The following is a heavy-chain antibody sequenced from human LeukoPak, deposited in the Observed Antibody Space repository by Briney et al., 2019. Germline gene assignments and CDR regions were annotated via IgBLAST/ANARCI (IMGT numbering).Heavy chain of an antibody. CDR3: ARFGYGGKVDY. Sequence: GGSLRLSCAASGFTFSTYEMNWVRQAPGKGLEWVSYIRGGGSPIYYADSVKGRFTISRDNAKNSLFLQMNSLRAEDTALYYCARFGYGGKVDYWGQGTLVTVSS. V-gene: IGHV3-48*03. J-gene: IGHJ4*02. CDR2: IRGGGSPI. D-gene: IGHD4-23*01. CDR1: GFTFSTYE.